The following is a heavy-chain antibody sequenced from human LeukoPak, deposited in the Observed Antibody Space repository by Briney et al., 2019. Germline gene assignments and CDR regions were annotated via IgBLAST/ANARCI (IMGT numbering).Heavy chain of an antibody. CDR1: GFTFSSYW. CDR2: ITSSSSHI. J-gene: IGHJ4*02. V-gene: IGHV3-21*01. Sequence: GGSLRLSCAASGFTFSSYWMSWVRQAPGKGLEWVSCITSSSSHIYYAASVKGRFTISRDNAKNSLYLQMNSLRAEDTAVYYCARSREKNKYYFDYWGQGTLVTVSS. D-gene: IGHD1/OR15-1a*01. CDR3: ARSREKNKYYFDY.